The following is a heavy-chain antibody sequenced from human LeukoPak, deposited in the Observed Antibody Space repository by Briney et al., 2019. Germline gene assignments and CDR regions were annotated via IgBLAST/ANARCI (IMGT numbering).Heavy chain of an antibody. V-gene: IGHV4-34*01. J-gene: IGHJ4*02. Sequence: PSETLSLTCVVYGGSFSGYYWSWIRQPPGKGLEWIGEINDSGSTNYNPSTKSRVTISLDTSKNQFSLKLSSVTAADTAVYYCARVDSSGYYLFDYWGQGTLVTVSS. D-gene: IGHD3-22*01. CDR2: INDSGST. CDR1: GGSFSGYY. CDR3: ARVDSSGYYLFDY.